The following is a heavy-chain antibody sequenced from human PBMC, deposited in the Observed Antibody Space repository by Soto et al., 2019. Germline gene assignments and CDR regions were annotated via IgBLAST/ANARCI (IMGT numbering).Heavy chain of an antibody. J-gene: IGHJ6*02. CDR3: ARISVAVADNYYYYGMDV. V-gene: IGHV2-70*11. Sequence: SGPTLVNPTQTLTLTCTFSGFSLSTSGICVSWIRQPPGKALEWLARIDWDDDKYYSTSLKTRLTISKDTSKNQVVLTMTNMDPVDTATYYCARISVAVADNYYYYGMDVWGQGTTVTAP. D-gene: IGHD6-19*01. CDR2: IDWDDDK. CDR1: GFSLSTSGIC.